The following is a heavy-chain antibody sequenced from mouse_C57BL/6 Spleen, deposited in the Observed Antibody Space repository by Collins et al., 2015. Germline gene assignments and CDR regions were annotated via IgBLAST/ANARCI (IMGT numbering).Heavy chain of an antibody. CDR3: ARSRRLRWFFDV. J-gene: IGHJ1*03. CDR2: IDPNSGGT. CDR1: GYTFTSYW. D-gene: IGHD2-4*01. V-gene: IGHV1-72*01. Sequence: QVQLQQPGAELVKSGASVKLSCKASGYTFTSYWMHWVKQRPGRGLEWIGRIDPNSGGTKYNEKFKSKATLTVDKPSSTAYMQLSSLTSEDSAVYYCARSRRLRWFFDVWGTGTTVTVSS.